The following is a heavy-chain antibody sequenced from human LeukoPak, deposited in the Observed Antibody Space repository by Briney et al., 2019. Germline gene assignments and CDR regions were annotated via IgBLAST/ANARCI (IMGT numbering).Heavy chain of an antibody. Sequence: SETLSLTCTVSGVSISGYYWSWVRQPPGKGLEWVGDIYYSGSTKYNPSLKSRVTMSVDTSRNQFSLKLSSVTAADTAVYYCARGGLENGYHSNDGFDIWGQGTMVTVSS. CDR1: GVSISGYY. CDR3: ARGGLENGYHSNDGFDI. CDR2: IYYSGST. D-gene: IGHD3-22*01. J-gene: IGHJ3*02. V-gene: IGHV4-59*01.